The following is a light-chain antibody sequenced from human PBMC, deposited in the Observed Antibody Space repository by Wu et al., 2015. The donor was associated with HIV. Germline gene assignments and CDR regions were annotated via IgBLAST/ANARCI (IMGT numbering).Light chain of an antibody. CDR2: KAS. CDR3: QQYNSYPYS. J-gene: IGKJ2*03. V-gene: IGKV1-5*03. Sequence: DIQMTQSPSTLSASVGDRVTITCRASQSISSWLAWYQQKPGKAPKLLIYKASSLESGVPSRFSGGGSGTEFTLTISSLQPDDFATYYCQQYNSYPYSFGQGTKPGDQT. CDR1: QSISSW.